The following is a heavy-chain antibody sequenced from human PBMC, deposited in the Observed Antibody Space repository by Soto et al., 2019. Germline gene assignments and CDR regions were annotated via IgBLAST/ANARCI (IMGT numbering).Heavy chain of an antibody. V-gene: IGHV6-1*01. CDR1: RDSLSSTGAS. D-gene: IGHD1-26*01. CDR2: TYYRSTWSN. CDR3: ARDKQDFINRGIGFDT. J-gene: IGHJ5*01. Sequence: SQTLSLTCAISRDSLSSTGASWNWVRHSPSRGLEWLGRTYYRSTWSNDYAFSVKSRITINPGTSMSQFSLQLNSVTPEDTVVFYCARDKQDFINRGIGFDTWGQGILVTSPQ.